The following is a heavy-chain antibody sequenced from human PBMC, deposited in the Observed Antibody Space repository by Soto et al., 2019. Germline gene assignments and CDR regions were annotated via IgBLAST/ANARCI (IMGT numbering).Heavy chain of an antibody. D-gene: IGHD5-18*01. CDR2: IYCSGST. Sequence: SQTLSLTGTVSGGSISSGGYYWSLIREHPGKGLEWIGYIYCSGSTYYNPSLKSRVTISVDTSKNQFSLKLSAVTAADTAVYYCARDRDTAGYYGMDVWGQGTTVTVSS. CDR3: ARDRDTAGYYGMDV. V-gene: IGHV4-31*03. J-gene: IGHJ6*02. CDR1: GGSISSGGYY.